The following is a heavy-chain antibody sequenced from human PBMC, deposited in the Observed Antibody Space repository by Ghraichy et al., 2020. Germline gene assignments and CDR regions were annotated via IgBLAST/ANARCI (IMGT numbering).Heavy chain of an antibody. J-gene: IGHJ4*02. CDR3: AKTVSGVGYYFDY. CDR2: ISGSGGNT. CDR1: GFTFNNYA. V-gene: IGHV3-23*01. Sequence: GESLNISCAASGFTFNNYAVTWVRQAPGKGLEWVSAISGSGGNTYYADSVKGRFTISRDNSKNTLSLQMSSLRAGDTAVYYCAKTVSGVGYYFDYWGQGTLVTVSS. D-gene: IGHD4-17*01.